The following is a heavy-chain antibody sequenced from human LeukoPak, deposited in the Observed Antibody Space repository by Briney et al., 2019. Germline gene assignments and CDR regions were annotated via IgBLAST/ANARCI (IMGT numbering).Heavy chain of an antibody. D-gene: IGHD2-2*01. Sequence: ASEKVSCKASGYTFTGYYMHWVRQAPGQGLEWMGWINPNSGGTNYAQKIQGRVTMTRDTSISTAYMEPSRLRSDDTAVYYCARPQDIVVVPAAIGGHWFDPWGQGTLVTVSS. CDR1: GYTFTGYY. CDR3: ARPQDIVVVPAAIGGHWFDP. CDR2: INPNSGGT. V-gene: IGHV1-2*02. J-gene: IGHJ5*02.